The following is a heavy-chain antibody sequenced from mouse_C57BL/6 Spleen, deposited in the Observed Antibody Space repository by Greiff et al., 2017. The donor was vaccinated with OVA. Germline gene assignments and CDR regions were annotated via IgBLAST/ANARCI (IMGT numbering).Heavy chain of an antibody. J-gene: IGHJ2*01. V-gene: IGHV1-55*01. Sequence: QVQLQQPGAELVKPGASVKMSCKASGYTFTSYWITWVKQRPGQGLEWIGDIYPGSGSTNYNEKFKSKATLTVDTSSSTAYMQLSSLTSEYSAVYYCARHKVPSTVVTPPYFDYWGQGTTLTVSS. CDR2: IYPGSGST. CDR3: ARHKVPSTVVTPPYFDY. D-gene: IGHD1-1*01. CDR1: GYTFTSYW.